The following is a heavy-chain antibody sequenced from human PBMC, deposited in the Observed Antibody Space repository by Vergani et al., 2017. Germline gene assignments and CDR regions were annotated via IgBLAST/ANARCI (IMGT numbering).Heavy chain of an antibody. CDR1: GFTFSSYW. J-gene: IGHJ4*02. Sequence: EVQLVESGGGLVQPGGSLRLSCAASGFTFSSYWMSWVRQAPGKGLEWVANIKQDGSEKYYVDSVKGRFTITRDNAKNSLYLQMNSLRAEDTAVYYCAKGVRYRSSGWYGQAVDYWGQGTLVTVSS. CDR2: IKQDGSEK. V-gene: IGHV3-7*03. CDR3: AKGVRYRSSGWYGQAVDY. D-gene: IGHD6-19*01.